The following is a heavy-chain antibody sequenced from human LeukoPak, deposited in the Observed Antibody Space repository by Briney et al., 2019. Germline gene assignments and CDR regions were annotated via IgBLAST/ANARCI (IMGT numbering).Heavy chain of an antibody. CDR1: GFTFRYYA. D-gene: IGHD5-24*01. J-gene: IGHJ4*02. V-gene: IGHV3-64D*09. CDR3: VKDLRDNYAFDY. Sequence: PGGSLRLSCSASGFTFRYYAMHWVRQAPGKGLEYVSGINDNGGTTHYGDSVKGRFTISRDDSKNTLYLQMSSLRGEDTALYYCVKDLRDNYAFDYWGQGTLVTVSS. CDR2: INDNGGTT.